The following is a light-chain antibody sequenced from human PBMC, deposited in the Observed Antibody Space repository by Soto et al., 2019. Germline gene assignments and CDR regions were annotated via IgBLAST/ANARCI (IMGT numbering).Light chain of an antibody. CDR1: RRDVGGYNY. CDR3: SSYTIINNLPFV. Sequence: QSALTQPASVSGSPGQSITISCTGTRRDVGGYNYVSWYQQYPGKSPKLLIYEVTHRPSGVSNRFSGSKSGNTASLTISGLQAEDEADYYCSSYTIINNLPFVFGTGTKLTVL. J-gene: IGLJ1*01. CDR2: EVT. V-gene: IGLV2-14*01.